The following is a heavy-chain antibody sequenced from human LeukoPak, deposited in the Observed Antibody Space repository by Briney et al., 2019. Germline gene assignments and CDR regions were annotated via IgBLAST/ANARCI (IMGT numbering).Heavy chain of an antibody. V-gene: IGHV3-48*02. J-gene: IGHJ6*02. CDR3: ARANRSSTSFRYYHGMDV. D-gene: IGHD2-2*01. CDR2: ISSSSSTI. CDR1: GFTFSSYS. Sequence: GGSLRLSCAAPGFTFSSYSMNWVRQAPGNGLEWVSYISSSSSTIYYADSVKGRFTISRDNAKNSLYLQMNSLRDEDTAVYYCARANRSSTSFRYYHGMDVWGQGTLVTVSS.